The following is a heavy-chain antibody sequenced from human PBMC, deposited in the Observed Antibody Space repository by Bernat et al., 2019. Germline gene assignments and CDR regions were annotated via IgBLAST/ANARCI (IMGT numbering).Heavy chain of an antibody. D-gene: IGHD2-15*01. CDR2: ISSSSSYI. CDR1: GFTFSSYS. J-gene: IGHJ4*02. V-gene: IGHV3-21*01. Sequence: EVQLLESGGGLVKPGGSLRLSCAASGFTFSSYSMNWVRQAPGKGLEWVSSISSSSSYIYYADSVKGRFTISRDNAKNSLYLQMNSLRAEDTAVYYCARVSGGKKKYFDYWGQGTLVTVSS. CDR3: ARVSGGKKKYFDY.